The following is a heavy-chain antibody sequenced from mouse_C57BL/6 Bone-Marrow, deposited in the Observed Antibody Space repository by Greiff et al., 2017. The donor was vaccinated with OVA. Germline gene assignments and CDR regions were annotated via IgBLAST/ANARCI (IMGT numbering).Heavy chain of an antibody. D-gene: IGHD2-4*01. V-gene: IGHV1-54*01. Sequence: VQLQQSGAELVRPGTSVKVSCKASGYAFTNYLIEWVKQRPGKGLEWIGVINPGSGGPNYNEKFKGKATLTADKSSSTAYMQLSSLTSEDSAVYFCARSDYDGTFDYWGQGTTLTVSS. CDR3: ARSDYDGTFDY. J-gene: IGHJ2*01. CDR2: INPGSGGP. CDR1: GYAFTNYL.